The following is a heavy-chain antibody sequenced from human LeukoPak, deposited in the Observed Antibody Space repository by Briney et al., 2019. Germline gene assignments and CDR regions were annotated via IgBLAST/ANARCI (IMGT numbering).Heavy chain of an antibody. CDR2: ISYDGSNK. Sequence: GRSLRLSCAASGFTFSSYGMHWVRQAPGKGLEWVAVISYDGSNKYYADSVKGRFTISRDNAKNSLYLQMNSLRAEDTAVYYCARESTVTTTFPPEFDYWGQGTLVTVSS. J-gene: IGHJ4*02. D-gene: IGHD4-17*01. CDR1: GFTFSSYG. V-gene: IGHV3-30*03. CDR3: ARESTVTTTFPPEFDY.